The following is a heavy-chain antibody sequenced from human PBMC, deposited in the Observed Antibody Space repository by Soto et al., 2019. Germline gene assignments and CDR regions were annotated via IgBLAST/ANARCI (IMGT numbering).Heavy chain of an antibody. CDR2: IYWDDDK. Sequence: QITLKESGPTLVKPTQTLTLTCTFSGFALSTSGVGGGWIRQPPGKALEWLTLIYWDDDKRYSPSLKTRLTVNKDTSKHQVVLTMTNMDPVDTGTYYGAHRSGVDCDNWGQGTLVTVSS. D-gene: IGHD2-8*01. J-gene: IGHJ4*02. CDR1: GFALSTSGVG. CDR3: AHRSGVDCDN. V-gene: IGHV2-5*02.